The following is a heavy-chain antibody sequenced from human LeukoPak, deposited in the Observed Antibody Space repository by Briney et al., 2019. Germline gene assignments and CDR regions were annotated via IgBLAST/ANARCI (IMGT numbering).Heavy chain of an antibody. CDR2: IRYDGSNK. D-gene: IGHD1-26*01. CDR1: GFTFSSYG. CDR3: ARGATYAYYQDY. Sequence: GSLRLSCAASGFTFSSYGMHWVRQAPGKGLEWVAFIRYDGSNKYYADSVKGRFTISRDNSKNTLYLQMNSLRAEDTAVYYCARGATYAYYQDYWGQGTLVTVSS. V-gene: IGHV3-30*02. J-gene: IGHJ4*02.